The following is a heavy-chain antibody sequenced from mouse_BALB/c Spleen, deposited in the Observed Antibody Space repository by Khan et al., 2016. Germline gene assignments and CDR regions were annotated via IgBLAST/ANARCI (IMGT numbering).Heavy chain of an antibody. CDR2: INPNNGGT. D-gene: IGHD2-2*01. J-gene: IGHJ3*01. CDR3: TRSGYGSFAY. Sequence: QVRLQQSGAELVKPGASVKLSCKASGYTFTNYYMYWVKQRPGQGLEWIGEINPNNGGTNFNEKFKSKATLTVDKSSSTAYMQLNSLTSEDSAVDCGTRSGYGSFAYWGQGTMVTVSA. CDR1: GYTFTNYY. V-gene: IGHV1S81*02.